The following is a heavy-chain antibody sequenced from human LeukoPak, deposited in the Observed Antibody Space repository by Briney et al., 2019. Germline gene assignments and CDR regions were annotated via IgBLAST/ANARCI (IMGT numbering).Heavy chain of an antibody. CDR3: ARRFDY. CDR2: INHSGST. V-gene: IGHV4-34*01. CDR1: GGSFSGYY. Sequence: SETLSLTCAVYGGSFSGYYWSWIRQPPGKGLEWIGEINHSGSTNYNPSLKSRVTISVDTSKNQFSLELSSVSAADTAVYYCARRFDYWGQGTLVTVSS. J-gene: IGHJ4*02.